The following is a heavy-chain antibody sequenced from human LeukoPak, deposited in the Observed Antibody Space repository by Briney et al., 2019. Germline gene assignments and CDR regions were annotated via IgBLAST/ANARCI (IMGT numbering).Heavy chain of an antibody. J-gene: IGHJ4*02. CDR3: AKTYYDILTGYPAYFDY. Sequence: GGSLRLSCAASGFTFSSYAMHWVRQAPGKGLEWVSVISGSGGTTYYADSVKGRFTTSRDNSKNTLYLQMNSLRAEDTAVYYCAKTYYDILTGYPAYFDYWGQGTLVTVSS. CDR2: ISGSGGTT. D-gene: IGHD3-9*01. CDR1: GFTFSSYA. V-gene: IGHV3-23*01.